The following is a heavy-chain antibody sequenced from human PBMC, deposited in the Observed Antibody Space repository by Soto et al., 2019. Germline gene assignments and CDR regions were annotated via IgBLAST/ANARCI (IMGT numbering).Heavy chain of an antibody. CDR2: VSPYSNIT. CDR1: DYIFTTYG. Sequence: ASVKVSCKASDYIFTTYGISWVRQAPGQGLEWMGWVSPYSNITNYAQKFQGRVTMTTETSTSTVYMELRSLRSDDTAMYYCARNGERDLGLNYYFYYGMDVRGKGTSVTVSS. J-gene: IGHJ6*01. D-gene: IGHD3-10*01. CDR3: ARNGERDLGLNYYFYYGMDV. V-gene: IGHV1-18*01.